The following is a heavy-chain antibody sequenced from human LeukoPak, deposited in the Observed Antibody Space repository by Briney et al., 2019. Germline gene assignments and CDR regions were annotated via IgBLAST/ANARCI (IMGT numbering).Heavy chain of an antibody. Sequence: GVSLRLSCAASGFTFTTSCLNWVRQAPGKGVEGVSSISGSDSGGKTFYADSVKGRFTISRDNSKNTVYMQMNSLRAEDTALYFCSKTSAFDIWGQGTMVTVSS. CDR2: ISGSDSGGKT. J-gene: IGHJ3*02. CDR3: SKTSAFDI. CDR1: GFTFTTSC. V-gene: IGHV3-23*01.